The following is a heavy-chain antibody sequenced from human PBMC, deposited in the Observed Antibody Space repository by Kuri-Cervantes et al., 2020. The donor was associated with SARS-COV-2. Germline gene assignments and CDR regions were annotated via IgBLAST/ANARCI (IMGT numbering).Heavy chain of an antibody. CDR2: INWNGGST. CDR3: ARDGRAYSSSWQPSYY. J-gene: IGHJ4*02. D-gene: IGHD6-13*01. CDR1: GFTFDDYG. V-gene: IGHV3-20*04. Sequence: GSLRLTCEGSGFTFDDYGISWARQAIGKGLESVSGINWNGGSTGYADSVKGRFTISRDNAKHSLYLQMNSLRAEDTALYYCARDGRAYSSSWQPSYYWGQGTLVTVSS.